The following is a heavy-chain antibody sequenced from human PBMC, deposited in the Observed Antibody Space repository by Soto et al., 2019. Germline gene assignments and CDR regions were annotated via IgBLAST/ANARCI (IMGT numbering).Heavy chain of an antibody. J-gene: IGHJ6*02. Sequence: GSLRLSCAASGFTVSSNYMSWVRQAPGKGLEWVSVIYSGGSTYYADSVKGRFTISRDNSKNTLYLQMNSLRAEDTAVYYCATTAEVTGSYYYGMDVWGQGTTVTVSS. V-gene: IGHV3-66*01. CDR3: ATTAEVTGSYYYGMDV. D-gene: IGHD1-20*01. CDR2: IYSGGST. CDR1: GFTVSSNY.